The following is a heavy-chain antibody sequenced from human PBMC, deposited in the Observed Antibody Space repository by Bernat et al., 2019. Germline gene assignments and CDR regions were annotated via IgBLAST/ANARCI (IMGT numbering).Heavy chain of an antibody. D-gene: IGHD3/OR15-3a*01. CDR2: VQHSGTS. CDR3: ARRPQGVPPDF. J-gene: IGHJ4*02. CDR1: GESFRGFY. Sequence: QVQLDQWGAGLLKPSETLSLTCAVYGESFRGFYWTWIRQSPGKWPEWIGEVQHSGTSTYNLSLESRVTISADASKNQFSLKLNSVTAADTAIYYCARRPQGVPPDFWGQGTRVTVSS. V-gene: IGHV4-34*01.